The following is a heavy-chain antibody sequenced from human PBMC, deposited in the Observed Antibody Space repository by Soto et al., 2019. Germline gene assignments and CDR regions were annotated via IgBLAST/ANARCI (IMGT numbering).Heavy chain of an antibody. CDR1: GYTFISND. CDR3: ATYSGSYYVFGY. Sequence: ASVKVSCKASGYTFISNDINWVRQATGQGLEWMGWMNPNSGNTGYAQKSQGRVTLTRNTSISTAYMELSGLTSEDTAVYYCATYSGSYYVFGYWGQGTLVPVSP. J-gene: IGHJ4*02. CDR2: MNPNSGNT. V-gene: IGHV1-8*01. D-gene: IGHD1-26*01.